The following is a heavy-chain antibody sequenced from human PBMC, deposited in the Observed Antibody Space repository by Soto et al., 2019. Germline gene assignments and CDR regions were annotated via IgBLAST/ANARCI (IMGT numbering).Heavy chain of an antibody. Sequence: GGSLRLSCSASGFTFSSYWMSWVRQAPGKGLEWVANIKQDGSEKYYVDSVKGRFTISRDNAKNSLYLQMNSLRAEDTAVYYCARGSGSSWANWFDPWGQGTLVTVSS. CDR3: ARGSGSSWANWFDP. CDR1: GFTFSSYW. V-gene: IGHV3-7*03. D-gene: IGHD6-13*01. J-gene: IGHJ5*02. CDR2: IKQDGSEK.